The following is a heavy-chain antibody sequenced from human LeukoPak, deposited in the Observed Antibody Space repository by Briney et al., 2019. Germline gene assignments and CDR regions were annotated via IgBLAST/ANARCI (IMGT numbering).Heavy chain of an antibody. CDR2: ISYDGSNK. CDR1: GFTFSNYA. CDR3: ARDSNYYGSGSYLDC. D-gene: IGHD3-10*01. J-gene: IGHJ4*02. V-gene: IGHV3-30-3*01. Sequence: GRSLRLSCAASGFTFSNYAMHWVRQAPGKGLEWVAIISYDGSNKYYADSVKGRFTISRDNSKNTLYLQMNSLRAEDTAVYYCARDSNYYGSGSYLDCWGQGTLVTVSS.